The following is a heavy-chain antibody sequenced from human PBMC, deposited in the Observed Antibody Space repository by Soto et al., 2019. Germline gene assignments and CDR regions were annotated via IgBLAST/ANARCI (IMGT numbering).Heavy chain of an antibody. Sequence: QVQLVESGGGVVQPGRSLRLSCAASGLTLSRFAMHWVRQAPGKGLEWVAVIGYDGSNKDYADSVKGRFTISRGNSKNTLYLQMNSLRPEDTAVYYCARDPVNYYGSWTYGMDVWGQGTTVTVSS. CDR1: GLTLSRFA. J-gene: IGHJ6*02. V-gene: IGHV3-30-3*01. CDR2: IGYDGSNK. CDR3: ARDPVNYYGSWTYGMDV. D-gene: IGHD3-10*01.